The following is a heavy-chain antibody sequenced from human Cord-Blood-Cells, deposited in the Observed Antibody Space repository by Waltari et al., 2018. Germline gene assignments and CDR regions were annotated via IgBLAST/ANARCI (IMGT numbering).Heavy chain of an antibody. Sequence: SLTCTVSGGSISSYYWSWIRQPPGKGLEWIGYIYYSGSTNYNPSLKSRVTISVDTSKNQFSLKLSSVTAADTAVYYCARRWNFGYCSGGSCYSWFDPWGQGTLVTVSS. CDR3: ARRWNFGYCSGGSCYSWFDP. CDR2: IYYSGST. V-gene: IGHV4-59*01. CDR1: GGSISSYY. J-gene: IGHJ5*02. D-gene: IGHD2-15*01.